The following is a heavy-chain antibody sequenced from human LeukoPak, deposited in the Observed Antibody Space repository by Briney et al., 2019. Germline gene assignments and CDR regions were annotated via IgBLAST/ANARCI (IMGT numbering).Heavy chain of an antibody. CDR3: AKLLGGSCYGNIDY. J-gene: IGHJ4*02. CDR2: ICGSTDST. CDR1: GFPFYKYA. Sequence: GGSLSLSCAASGFPFYKYAMIGVREAPGKGVECGSVICGSTDSTHYADSVKGRFTISRDNSKNTLYLQMDSLRAEDTAVYYCAKLLGGSCYGNIDYWGQGTLVTVSS. D-gene: IGHD2-15*01. V-gene: IGHV3-23*01.